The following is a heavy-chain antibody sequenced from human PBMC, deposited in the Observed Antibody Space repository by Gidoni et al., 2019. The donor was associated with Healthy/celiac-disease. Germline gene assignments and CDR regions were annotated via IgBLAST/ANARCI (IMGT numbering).Heavy chain of an antibody. V-gene: IGHV4-39*01. J-gene: IGHJ4*02. CDR2: IYYSGRT. D-gene: IGHD3-3*01. CDR3: ARHRFLEWLLPYYFDY. CDR1: GRSLRSRSYY. Sequence: LQLQESDPGLVKPSEPLSLTCPVSGRSLRSRSYYWCWIRQPPGKGLEWIGSIYYSGRTYYNPSLKRRVTISVDTSKNQFSLKLSSVTAADTAVYYCARHRFLEWLLPYYFDYWGQGTLVTVSS.